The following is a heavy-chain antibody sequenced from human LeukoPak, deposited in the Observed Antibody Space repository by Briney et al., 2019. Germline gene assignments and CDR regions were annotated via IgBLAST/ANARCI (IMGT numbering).Heavy chain of an antibody. CDR2: IYYSGTT. CDR1: GGSISSYY. J-gene: IGHJ4*02. D-gene: IGHD1-26*01. CDR3: ARSSGAYRSFDY. V-gene: IGHV4-59*01. Sequence: PSETLSLTCTVSGGSISSYYWRWIRQPPGKGLEWMGYIYYSGTTDYNPSLKSRVTISVDTSNNQFSLKVSSVTAADTAVYYCARSSGAYRSFDYWGQGTLVPVSS.